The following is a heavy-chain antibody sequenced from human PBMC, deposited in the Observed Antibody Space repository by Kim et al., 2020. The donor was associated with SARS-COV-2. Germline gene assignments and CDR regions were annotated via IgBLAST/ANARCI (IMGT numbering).Heavy chain of an antibody. V-gene: IGHV6-1*01. CDR1: GDSVSSNSAA. CDR3: ARGGYGSGSYPIAYGMDV. J-gene: IGHJ6*02. Sequence: SQTLSLTCAISGDSVSSNSAAWNWIRQSPSRGLEWLGRTYYRSKWYNDYAVSVKSRITINPDTSKNQFSLQLNSVTPEDTAVYYCARGGYGSGSYPIAYGMDVWGQGTTVTVSS. D-gene: IGHD3-10*01. CDR2: TYYRSKWYN.